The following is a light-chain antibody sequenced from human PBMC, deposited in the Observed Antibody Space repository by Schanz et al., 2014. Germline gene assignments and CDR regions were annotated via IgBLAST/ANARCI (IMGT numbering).Light chain of an antibody. Sequence: QSVLTQPPSVSAAPGQKVTISCSGSSSIIGGTFVSWYQQVPGTAPKLLIYDNDRRPSGIPDRFSGSKSGTSATLAITGLQTGDEADYYCGAWDSSLSAGVFGGGTKVTVL. CDR2: DND. CDR1: SSIIGGTF. V-gene: IGLV1-51*01. CDR3: GAWDSSLSAGV. J-gene: IGLJ3*02.